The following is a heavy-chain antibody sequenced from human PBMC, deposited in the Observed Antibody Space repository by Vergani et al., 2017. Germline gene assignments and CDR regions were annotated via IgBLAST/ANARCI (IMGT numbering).Heavy chain of an antibody. D-gene: IGHD3-9*01. CDR2: IYSTGST. CDR1: GGSFNTYY. V-gene: IGHV4-4*08. Sequence: QVQLQESGPGLVKPSETLSLTCTVSGGSFNTYYWSWIRQSPGKGLEWIGYIYSTGSTNYNPSLNSRVTMSVDTSKNQFSLKLSSVTAADTAVYYCARDRSKAFDWPLFDYWGQGTLVTVSS. J-gene: IGHJ4*02. CDR3: ARDRSKAFDWPLFDY.